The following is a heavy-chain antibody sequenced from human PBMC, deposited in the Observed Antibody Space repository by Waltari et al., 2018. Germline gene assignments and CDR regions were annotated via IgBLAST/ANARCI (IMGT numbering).Heavy chain of an antibody. Sequence: QVQLEESGGGVVQPGRSLRLSCAASGFYFGSSGMHWVRQAPGKGLEWVAVIGHDGSLKYYADSVRGRFTISRDNSKNTLFLEMNSLRGEDTAVYYCAKENNDLLCDSWGQGTQVTVSS. CDR2: IGHDGSLK. D-gene: IGHD2-15*01. V-gene: IGHV3-30*18. J-gene: IGHJ5*01. CDR1: GFYFGSSG. CDR3: AKENNDLLCDS.